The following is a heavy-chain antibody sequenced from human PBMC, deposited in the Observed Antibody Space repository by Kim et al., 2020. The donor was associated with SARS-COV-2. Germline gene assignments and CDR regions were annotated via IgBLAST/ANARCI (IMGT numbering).Heavy chain of an antibody. V-gene: IGHV1-69*13. CDR3: ARGTTRDLNYDLLTGYYRGGMDV. CDR2: IIPIFGTA. CDR1: GGTFSNYA. D-gene: IGHD3-9*01. Sequence: SVKVSCKASGGTFSNYAISWVRQAPGQGLEWMGGIIPIFGTANYAQKFQGRVTITADESTSTAYMELSSLRSEDTAVYYCARGTTRDLNYDLLTGYYRGGMDVWGQGTTVTVSS. J-gene: IGHJ6*02.